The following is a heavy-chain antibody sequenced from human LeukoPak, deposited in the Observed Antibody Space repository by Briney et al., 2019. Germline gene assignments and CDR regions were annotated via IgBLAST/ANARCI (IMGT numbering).Heavy chain of an antibody. V-gene: IGHV6-1*01. CDR2: TYYRSKWYN. CDR3: ARTKNDYGGNSNWFDP. Sequence: SQTLSLTCAISGDIISSNSAAWNWIRQSPSRGLEWLGRTYYRSKWYNDYAVSVKSRITINPDTSKNQFSLQLNSVTPEDTAVYYCARTKNDYGGNSNWFDPWGQGTLVTVSS. CDR1: GDIISSNSAA. D-gene: IGHD4-23*01. J-gene: IGHJ5*02.